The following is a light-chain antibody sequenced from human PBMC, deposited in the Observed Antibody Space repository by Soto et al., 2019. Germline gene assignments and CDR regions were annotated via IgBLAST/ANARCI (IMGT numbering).Light chain of an antibody. CDR2: EVR. V-gene: IGLV2-14*01. Sequence: QSALTQPASVSGSPGQSITISCTGTSSDVGNYNYVSWYQQHPGKAPKLLIYEVRNRPSEVSNRFSGSKSGNTASLTISGLLAEDEADYYCISYTGSNTYVFGIGTKLTVL. J-gene: IGLJ1*01. CDR3: ISYTGSNTYV. CDR1: SSDVGNYNY.